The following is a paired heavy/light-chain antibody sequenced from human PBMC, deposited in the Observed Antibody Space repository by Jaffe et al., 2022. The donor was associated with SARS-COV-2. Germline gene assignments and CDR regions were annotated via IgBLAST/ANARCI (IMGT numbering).Light chain of an antibody. CDR1: QSLVHSDGNTY. Sequence: DIVMTQTPLSSPVTLGQPASISCRSSQSLVHSDGNTYLSWLQQRPGQPPRLLIYKISNRFSGVPDRFSGSGAGTDFTLKISRVEAEDVGVYYCMQATQFPWTFGQGTKVEIK. V-gene: IGKV2-24*01. CDR2: KIS. J-gene: IGKJ1*01. CDR3: MQATQFPWT.
Heavy chain of an antibody. J-gene: IGHJ6*02. CDR2: ISSSSSTI. V-gene: IGHV3-48*02. CDR3: ARDDGDFWSGYYMSYYGMDV. Sequence: EVQLVESGGGLVQPGGSLRLSCAASGFTFSSYSMNWVRQAPGKGLEWVSYISSSSSTIYYADSVKGRFTISRDNAKNSLYLQMNSLRDEDTAVYYCARDDGDFWSGYYMSYYGMDVWGQGTTVTVSS. CDR1: GFTFSSYS. D-gene: IGHD3-3*01.